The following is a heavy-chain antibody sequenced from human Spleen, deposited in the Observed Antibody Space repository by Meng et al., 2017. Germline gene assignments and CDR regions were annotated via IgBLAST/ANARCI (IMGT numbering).Heavy chain of an antibody. D-gene: IGHD2-2*01. V-gene: IGHV4-34*01. CDR2: VNHSGST. J-gene: IGHJ4*02. Sequence: CGGGLLRLSETLSLTCAFYGGSFNGYSWSWIRQPPGKGLEWIGEVNHSGSTNYNPSLKSRVTISVDTSKNQFSLKMSSVTAADTAVYYCARGPYCSSSSCYERDYWGQGTLVTVSS. CDR3: ARGPYCSSSSCYERDY. CDR1: GGSFNGYS.